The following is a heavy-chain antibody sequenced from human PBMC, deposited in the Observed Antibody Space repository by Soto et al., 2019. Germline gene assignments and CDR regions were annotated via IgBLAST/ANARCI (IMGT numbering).Heavy chain of an antibody. V-gene: IGHV1-3*01. CDR2: INGGTGQT. CDR3: ARGKGMEENYYYYGLDI. Sequence: RASVKVSCKASGYAFSTHAMHWVRQAPGQSLEWMGWINGGTGQTKHSHRFQGRVTITRDTSASTAYMELSSLRSEDTAVYYCARGKGMEENYYYYGLDIWGQGTTVTV. J-gene: IGHJ6*02. D-gene: IGHD1-1*01. CDR1: GYAFSTHA.